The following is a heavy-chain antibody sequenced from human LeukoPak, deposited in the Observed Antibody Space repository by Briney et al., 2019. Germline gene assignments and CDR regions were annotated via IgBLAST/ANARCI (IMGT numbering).Heavy chain of an antibody. J-gene: IGHJ4*02. D-gene: IGHD6-13*01. CDR2: ISSSSSYI. V-gene: IGHV3-21*01. CDR1: GFTFSSYS. Sequence: GGSLRLSCAASGFTFSSYSMNWVRQAPGKGLEWVSSISSSSSYIYYADSVKGRFTISRDNAKNSLYLQMNSLRAEDTAVYYCASHSSSWYGEIDYWGQGTLVTVSS. CDR3: ASHSSSWYGEIDY.